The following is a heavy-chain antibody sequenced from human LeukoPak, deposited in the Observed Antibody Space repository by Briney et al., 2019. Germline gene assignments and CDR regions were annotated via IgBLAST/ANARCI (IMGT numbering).Heavy chain of an antibody. D-gene: IGHD5-24*01. V-gene: IGHV3-7*01. CDR3: ARDMGWQQFDQ. CDR2: IKTDGTET. Sequence: QSGGSLRLSCVGSGLTFSNYWMTWVRQAPGKGLERVANIKTDGTETYYMESVRGRFTISRDNARNSLYLQMNSLTVEDTAIYYCARDMGWQQFDQWGQGTLVTVSS. J-gene: IGHJ4*02. CDR1: GLTFSNYW.